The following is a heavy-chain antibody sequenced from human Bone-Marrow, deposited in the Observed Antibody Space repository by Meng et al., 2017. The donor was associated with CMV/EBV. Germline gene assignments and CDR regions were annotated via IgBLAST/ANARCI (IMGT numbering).Heavy chain of an antibody. CDR2: IRYDGSNK. Sequence: GGSLRLSCAASGFTFSSYAMHWVRQAPGKGLEWVAYIRYDGSNKYYADSVKGRFTISRDNSKNTLYLQMNSRRAEDTAVYYCAKLYDFWSGYPEDYWGQGTLVTVSS. CDR3: AKLYDFWSGYPEDY. CDR1: GFTFSSYA. V-gene: IGHV3-30*02. J-gene: IGHJ4*02. D-gene: IGHD3-3*01.